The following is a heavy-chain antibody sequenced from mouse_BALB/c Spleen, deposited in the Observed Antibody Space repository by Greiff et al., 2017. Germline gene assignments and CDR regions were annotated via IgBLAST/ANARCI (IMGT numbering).Heavy chain of an antibody. CDR1: GFSLTGYG. V-gene: IGHV2-6-7*01. Sequence: VKLVESGPGLVAPSQSLSITCTVSGFSLTGYGVNWVRQPPGKGLEWLGMIWGDGSTDYNSALISRLSISKDNSKSQVFLKMNSLQTDDTARYYYARNIGEDVRAMDYWGQGTSVTVSS. J-gene: IGHJ4*01. CDR2: IWGDGST. CDR3: ARNIGEDVRAMDY. D-gene: IGHD2-14*01.